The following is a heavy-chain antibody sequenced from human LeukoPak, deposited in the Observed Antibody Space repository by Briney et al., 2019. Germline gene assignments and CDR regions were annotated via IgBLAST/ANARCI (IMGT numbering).Heavy chain of an antibody. CDR1: GFIFSSYG. Sequence: PGGSLRLSCAASGFIFSSYGMHWVRQAPGKGLEWVAFIRYDGSNKYYADSVKGRFTISRDNSKNTLYLQMNSLRAEDTAVYYCAKDDFESTSSLRNRKNWFDPWGQGTLVTVSS. CDR3: AKDDFESTSSLRNRKNWFDP. CDR2: IRYDGSNK. J-gene: IGHJ5*02. D-gene: IGHD2-2*01. V-gene: IGHV3-30*02.